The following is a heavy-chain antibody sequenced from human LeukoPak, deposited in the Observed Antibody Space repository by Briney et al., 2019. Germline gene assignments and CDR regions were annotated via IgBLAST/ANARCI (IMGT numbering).Heavy chain of an antibody. Sequence: SETLSLTCAVYGGSFSGYYWSWIRQPPGKGLEWIGYIYYSGSTNYNPSLKSRVTISVDTSKNQFSLKLSSVTAADTAVYYCARASPHSYGYTWGQGTLVTVSS. CDR1: GGSFSGYY. V-gene: IGHV4-59*01. CDR2: IYYSGST. J-gene: IGHJ5*02. D-gene: IGHD5-18*01. CDR3: ARASPHSYGYT.